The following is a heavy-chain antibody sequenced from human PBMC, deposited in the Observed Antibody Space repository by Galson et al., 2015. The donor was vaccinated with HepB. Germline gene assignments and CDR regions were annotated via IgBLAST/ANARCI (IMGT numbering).Heavy chain of an antibody. CDR2: ISSSSSYT. D-gene: IGHD6-13*01. Sequence: SLRLSCAASGFTFSDYYMSWIRQAPGKGLEWVSYISSSSSYTNYADSVKGRFTISRDNAKNSLYLQMNSLGAEDTAVYYCARSTPGYSLDYWGQGTLVTVSS. CDR3: ARSTPGYSLDY. V-gene: IGHV3-11*06. CDR1: GFTFSDYY. J-gene: IGHJ4*02.